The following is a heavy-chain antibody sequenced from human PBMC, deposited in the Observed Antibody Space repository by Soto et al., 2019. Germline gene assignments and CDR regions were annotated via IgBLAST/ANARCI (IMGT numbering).Heavy chain of an antibody. J-gene: IGHJ4*02. D-gene: IGHD3-10*01. CDR1: GFTFSSYA. CDR3: ARVRGYYGSGSLDY. Sequence: QVQLVESGGGVVQPGRSLRLSCAASGFTFSSYAMHWVRQAPGKGLERVAVISYDGSNKYYADSVKGRFTISRDNSKNTLYLQMNSLRAEDTAVYYCARVRGYYGSGSLDYWGQGTLVTVSS. CDR2: ISYDGSNK. V-gene: IGHV3-30-3*01.